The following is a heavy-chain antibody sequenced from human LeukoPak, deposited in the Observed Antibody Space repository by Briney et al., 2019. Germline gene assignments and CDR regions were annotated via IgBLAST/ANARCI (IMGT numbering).Heavy chain of an antibody. J-gene: IGHJ5*02. Sequence: SETLSLTCTVSGGSISSYYWSWIRQPAGQGLEWIGRIYTSGSTHYTPSLKSRVTMSVDTSKNQFSLKLSSVTAADTAVYYCARMRYGDYVDWFDPWGQGTLVTVSS. CDR1: GGSISSYY. V-gene: IGHV4-4*07. CDR2: IYTSGST. D-gene: IGHD4-17*01. CDR3: ARMRYGDYVDWFDP.